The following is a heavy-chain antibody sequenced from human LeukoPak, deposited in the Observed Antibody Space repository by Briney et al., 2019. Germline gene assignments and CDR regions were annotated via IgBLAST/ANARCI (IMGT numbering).Heavy chain of an antibody. D-gene: IGHD3-22*01. CDR2: ISVYNGKT. CDR3: ARRGPFDYDTSGFFDY. J-gene: IGHJ4*02. Sequence: ASVKVSCKASGYTFSSFGISWVRQAPRQGLEWMGWISVYNGKTNYAQKIQGRVTMTTDTSTSTAYMELRSLRSDDTAVYYCARRGPFDYDTSGFFDYWGQGTLVTVSS. V-gene: IGHV1-18*01. CDR1: GYTFSSFG.